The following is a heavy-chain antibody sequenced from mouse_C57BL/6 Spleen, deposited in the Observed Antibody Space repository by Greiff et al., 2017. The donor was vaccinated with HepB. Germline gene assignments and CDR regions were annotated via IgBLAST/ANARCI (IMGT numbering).Heavy chain of an antibody. CDR2: IRNKANGYTT. J-gene: IGHJ1*03. CDR1: GFTFTDYY. Sequence: EVQLVESGGGLVQPGGSLSLSCAASGFTFTDYYMSWVRQPPGKALEWLGFIRNKANGYTTEYNASVKGRFTISRDNSQSILYLQMNALRAEDSATYYCARYIGGYFDVWGTGTTVTVSS. CDR3: ARYIGGYFDV. V-gene: IGHV7-3*01.